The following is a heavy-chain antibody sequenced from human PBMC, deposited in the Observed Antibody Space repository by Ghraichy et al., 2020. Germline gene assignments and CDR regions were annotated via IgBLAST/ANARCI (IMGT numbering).Heavy chain of an antibody. V-gene: IGHV4-31*03. CDR3: ARDQGSITIFGVVSTGWVYGMDV. CDR1: GGSISSGGYY. Sequence: SETLSLTCTVSGGSISSGGYYWSWIRQHPGKGLEWIGYIYYSGSTYYNPSLKSRVTISVDTSKNQFSLKLSSVTAADTAVYYCARDQGSITIFGVVSTGWVYGMDVWGQGTTVTVSS. D-gene: IGHD3-3*01. J-gene: IGHJ6*02. CDR2: IYYSGST.